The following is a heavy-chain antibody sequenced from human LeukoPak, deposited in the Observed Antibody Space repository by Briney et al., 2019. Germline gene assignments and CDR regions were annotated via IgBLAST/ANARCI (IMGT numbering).Heavy chain of an antibody. CDR3: ARTEGLYYDFWEDRLSAFDI. CDR1: GGSIRSGSYY. V-gene: IGHV4-61*02. D-gene: IGHD3-3*01. CDR2: IYTSGST. J-gene: IGHJ3*02. Sequence: PSQTLSLNCTFSGGSIRSGSYYWSWIRQPAGKGLEWIGRIYTSGSTNYNPSLKSRVTISVDTSKNQFSLKLSSVTAADTALYYCARTEGLYYDFWEDRLSAFDIWGRGTMVTVSS.